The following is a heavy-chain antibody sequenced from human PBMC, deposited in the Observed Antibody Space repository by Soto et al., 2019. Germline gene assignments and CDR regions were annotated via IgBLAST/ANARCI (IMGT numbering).Heavy chain of an antibody. CDR3: ARTFSLGNWYVFDS. V-gene: IGHV4-59*11. D-gene: IGHD1-1*01. CDR2: IYYSGST. J-gene: IGHJ4*02. Sequence: SETLSLTCTVSGGSISSHYWSWIRQSPGKGLEWIGDIYYSGSTNDNPSLNSRVTISIDTSKNQFSLQLSSVTAADTAVYYCARTFSLGNWYVFDSWGQGSLVTVS. CDR1: GGSISSHY.